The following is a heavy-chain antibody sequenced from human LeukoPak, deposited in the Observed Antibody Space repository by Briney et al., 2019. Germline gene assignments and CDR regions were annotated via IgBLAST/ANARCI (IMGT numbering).Heavy chain of an antibody. V-gene: IGHV1-8*01. Sequence: GASVKVSCKASGYTFTSYDINWVRQATGQGLEWMGWMNPNSGNTGYAQKFQGRVTMTRNTSISTAYMKLSSLRSEDTAVYYCARGITIFGVAYGMDVWGQGTTVTVSS. D-gene: IGHD3-3*01. J-gene: IGHJ6*02. CDR2: MNPNSGNT. CDR3: ARGITIFGVAYGMDV. CDR1: GYTFTSYD.